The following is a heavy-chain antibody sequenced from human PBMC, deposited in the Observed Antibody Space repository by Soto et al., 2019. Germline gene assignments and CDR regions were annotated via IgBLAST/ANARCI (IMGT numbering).Heavy chain of an antibody. Sequence: QVKLVQSGAEVKKPGASVKVSCKASGYSFTEYAMHWVRQAPGQRLEWMGWINAANGNTRYSQKFQARVTITRDTSASTSYMELTNLRSEDTAVFYCARDAIAVAGDFDYWGQGTLVTVSS. J-gene: IGHJ4*02. D-gene: IGHD6-19*01. CDR3: ARDAIAVAGDFDY. CDR2: INAANGNT. V-gene: IGHV1-3*01. CDR1: GYSFTEYA.